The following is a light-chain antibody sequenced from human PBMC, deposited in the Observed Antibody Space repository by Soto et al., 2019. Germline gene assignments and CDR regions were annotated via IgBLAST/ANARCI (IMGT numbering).Light chain of an antibody. Sequence: DLQMTQSPSTLSASVGARAPITCRASQTITRWMACYQQQPGKAPKLLIYDASTLESGVPSRFSGRRSGTEFTLTISNLQPDDFATYYCQQYENYWTFGQGTKVDNK. CDR2: DAS. V-gene: IGKV1-5*01. CDR3: QQYENYWT. CDR1: QTITRW. J-gene: IGKJ1*01.